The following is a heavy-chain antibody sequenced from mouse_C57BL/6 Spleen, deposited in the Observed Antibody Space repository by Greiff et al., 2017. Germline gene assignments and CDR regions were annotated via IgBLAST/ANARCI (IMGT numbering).Heavy chain of an antibody. J-gene: IGHJ2*01. D-gene: IGHD1-1*01. Sequence: EVMLVESGGGLVKPGGSLKLSCAASGFTFSDYGMHWVRQAPEMGLEWVAYISIGSSTIYYADTVKGRFTISRDNAKNTLFLQMTSLRAEDTAMYYCARTTTVEDYFDYWGQGTTLTVSS. V-gene: IGHV5-17*01. CDR2: ISIGSSTI. CDR3: ARTTTVEDYFDY. CDR1: GFTFSDYG.